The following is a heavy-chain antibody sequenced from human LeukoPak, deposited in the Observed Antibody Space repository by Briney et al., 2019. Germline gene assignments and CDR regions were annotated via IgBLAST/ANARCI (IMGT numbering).Heavy chain of an antibody. J-gene: IGHJ4*02. CDR1: GYTFTSYG. Sequence: GASVKVSCKASGYTFTSYGISWVRQAPGQGLEWMGWISAYNGNTNYAQKLQGRVTVTTDTSTSTAYTELRSLRSDDTAVYYCARDLFGRGSGSYYGYWGQGTLVTVSS. V-gene: IGHV1-18*01. D-gene: IGHD3-10*01. CDR2: ISAYNGNT. CDR3: ARDLFGRGSGSYYGY.